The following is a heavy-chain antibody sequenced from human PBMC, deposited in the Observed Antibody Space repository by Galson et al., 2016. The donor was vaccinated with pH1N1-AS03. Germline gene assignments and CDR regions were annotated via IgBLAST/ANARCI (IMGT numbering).Heavy chain of an antibody. Sequence: LRLSCAASGFRFSDYYMIWIRQAPGQGLEWLGCVSFSGTTYYNPSLKSRISTSMDTSDNQISLTLSSVTATDPAVHYCARQAEGRMLTLRHLYFDFWGSGIRVTVSS. CDR1: GFRFSDYY. D-gene: IGHD1-14*01. CDR2: VSFSGTT. J-gene: IGHJ2*01. V-gene: IGHV4-59*08. CDR3: ARQAEGRMLTLRHLYFDF.